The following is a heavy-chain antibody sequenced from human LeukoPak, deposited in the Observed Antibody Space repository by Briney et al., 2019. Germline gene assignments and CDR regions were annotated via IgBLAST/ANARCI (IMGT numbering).Heavy chain of an antibody. CDR1: GFTFSSYA. J-gene: IGHJ6*02. CDR2: ISGSGGST. V-gene: IGHV3-23*01. D-gene: IGHD3-22*01. CDR3: AKSAKSYYYDSSGLVTPLYYYYGMDV. Sequence: PGGSLRLSCAASGFTFSSYAMSWVRQAPGKGLEWGSAISGSGGSTYYADSVKGRFTISRDNSKNTLYLQMNSLRAEDTAVYYCAKSAKSYYYDSSGLVTPLYYYYGMDVWGQGTTVTVSS.